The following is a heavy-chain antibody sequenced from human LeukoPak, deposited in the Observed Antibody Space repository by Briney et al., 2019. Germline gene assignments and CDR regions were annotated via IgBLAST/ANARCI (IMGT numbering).Heavy chain of an antibody. D-gene: IGHD3-22*01. Sequence: GGSLRLSCAASGFTFDDYAMHWVRQAPGKSLEWVSGISWNSGSIGYADSVKGRFTISRDNAKNSLYLQMNSLRAEDMALYYCAKSQYYYDSSRSAFDIWGQGTMVTVSS. CDR2: ISWNSGSI. V-gene: IGHV3-9*03. J-gene: IGHJ3*02. CDR3: AKSQYYYDSSRSAFDI. CDR1: GFTFDDYA.